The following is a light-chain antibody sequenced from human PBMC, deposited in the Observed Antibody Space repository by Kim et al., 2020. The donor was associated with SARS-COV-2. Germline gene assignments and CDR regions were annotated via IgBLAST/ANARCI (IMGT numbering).Light chain of an antibody. Sequence: VSPGERAPLSCRASQSVTSDLAWYQQKPGQPPRLLMYDASTRATGVPARFSGSGSGTEFTLTISSLQSEDFAVYFCQQYNSWPPPFGGGTKVDIK. J-gene: IGKJ4*01. V-gene: IGKV3-15*01. CDR2: DAS. CDR3: QQYNSWPPP. CDR1: QSVTSD.